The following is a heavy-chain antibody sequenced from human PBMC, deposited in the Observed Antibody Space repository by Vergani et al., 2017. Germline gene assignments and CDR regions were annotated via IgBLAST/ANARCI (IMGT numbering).Heavy chain of an antibody. D-gene: IGHD3-10*01. V-gene: IGHV4-38-2*01. CDR1: DSSIMTNPY. CDR3: ARHRGSGGFFPSSYVYGMDV. Sequence: QVQLQESGPGLVKPSETLTLTCDVSDSSIMTNPYWGWFRQSPGKGLEWIGCIHHSGDTHYNSSLKSRVSISIVSSSKFSLSLTSVNAADTAIYYCARHRGSGGFFPSSYVYGMDVWGHGTTVTVSS. CDR2: IHHSGDT. J-gene: IGHJ6*02.